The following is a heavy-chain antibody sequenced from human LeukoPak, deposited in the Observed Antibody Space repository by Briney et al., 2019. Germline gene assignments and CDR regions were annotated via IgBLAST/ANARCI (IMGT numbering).Heavy chain of an antibody. D-gene: IGHD3-3*01. CDR1: GFTFSSYS. CDR2: ISSSSSYI. J-gene: IGHJ5*02. Sequence: GGSLRLSCAASGFTFSSYSMNWVRQAPGKGLEWVSSISSSSSYIYYADSVKGRFTISRGNAKNSLYLQMNSLRAEDTAVYYCARGSRITIFGVVLKWFDPWGQGTLVTVSS. CDR3: ARGSRITIFGVVLKWFDP. V-gene: IGHV3-21*01.